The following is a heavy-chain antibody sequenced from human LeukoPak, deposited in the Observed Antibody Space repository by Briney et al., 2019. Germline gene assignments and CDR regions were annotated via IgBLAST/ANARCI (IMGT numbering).Heavy chain of an antibody. CDR2: ISHNGGP. CDR1: GGSFSGFY. CDR3: ARGKKRQGLYDY. J-gene: IGHJ4*02. V-gene: IGHV4-34*01. Sequence: SEPLSLTCAVYGGSFSGFYWSRIRQPPEKGLEWIGEISHNGGPNYNPSFESRVTISVDTSKNQFSLNLTSLTAADTAVYYCARGKKRQGLYDYWGPGTLATVSS.